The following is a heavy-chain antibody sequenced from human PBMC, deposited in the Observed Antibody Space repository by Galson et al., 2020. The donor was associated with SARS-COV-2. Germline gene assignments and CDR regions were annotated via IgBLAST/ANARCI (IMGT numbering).Heavy chain of an antibody. J-gene: IGHJ6*02. Sequence: TFTGYYMHWVRQAPGQGLEWMGWINPNSGGTNYAQKFQGWVTMTRDTSISTAYMELSRLRSDDTAVYYCARAFSFGELLGDYYYYYGMDVWGQGTTVTVSS. D-gene: IGHD3-10*01. CDR1: TFTGYY. V-gene: IGHV1-2*04. CDR3: ARAFSFGELLGDYYYYYGMDV. CDR2: INPNSGGT.